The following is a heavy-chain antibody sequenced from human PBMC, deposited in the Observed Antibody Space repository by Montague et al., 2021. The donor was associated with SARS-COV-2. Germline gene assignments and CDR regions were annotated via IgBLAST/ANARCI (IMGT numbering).Heavy chain of an antibody. CDR3: ARDLRDSSSWYLLGYCYYGMDV. V-gene: IGHV3-30*04. J-gene: IGHJ6*02. CDR2: ISYDGSNK. D-gene: IGHD6-13*01. Sequence: SLRLSCAASGFTFSSYAMHWVRQAPGKGLEWVAVISYDGSNKYYADSVKGRFTISRDNSKNTLYLQMNSLRAEDTAVYYCARDLRDSSSWYLLGYCYYGMDVWGQGTTVTVSS. CDR1: GFTFSSYA.